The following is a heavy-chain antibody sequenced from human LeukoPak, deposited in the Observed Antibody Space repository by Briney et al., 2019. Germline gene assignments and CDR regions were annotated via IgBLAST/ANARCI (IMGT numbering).Heavy chain of an antibody. D-gene: IGHD6-13*01. CDR2: IYHSGST. Sequence: QASETLSLTCTVSGGSISSYYWSWIRQPPGKGLEWIGSIYHSGSTYYNPSLKSRVTISVDTSKNQFSLKLSSVTAADTAVYYCARETVLALGLAAAGYFDYWGQGTLVTVSS. V-gene: IGHV4-59*12. J-gene: IGHJ4*02. CDR3: ARETVLALGLAAAGYFDY. CDR1: GGSISSYY.